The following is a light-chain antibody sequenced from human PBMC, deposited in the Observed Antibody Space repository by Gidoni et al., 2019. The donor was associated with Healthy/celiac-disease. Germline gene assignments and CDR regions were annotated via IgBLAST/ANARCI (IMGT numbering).Light chain of an antibody. CDR1: QSVSSY. Sequence: RASQSVSSYFAWYQQKPGQAPRLLIYYASHRATGIPARFSGSGSGTDFTLTISSLEPEDFAVYYCQQRSNWPLTFXGXTKVEIK. CDR2: YAS. J-gene: IGKJ4*01. V-gene: IGKV3-11*01. CDR3: QQRSNWPLT.